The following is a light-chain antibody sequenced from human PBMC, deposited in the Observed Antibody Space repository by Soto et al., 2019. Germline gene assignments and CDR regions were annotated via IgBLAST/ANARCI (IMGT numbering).Light chain of an antibody. CDR1: QSISSW. CDR3: QQYNNYAFT. CDR2: KAS. V-gene: IGKV1-5*03. Sequence: DIQMTQSPSTLSASVGDRANITCRASQSISSWLAWYQQKAGEAPKLLMYKASTLDSGVPSRFSGSGSGTEFTLTISSLEPEDFATYYCQQYNNYAFTFGPGTKVDFK. J-gene: IGKJ3*01.